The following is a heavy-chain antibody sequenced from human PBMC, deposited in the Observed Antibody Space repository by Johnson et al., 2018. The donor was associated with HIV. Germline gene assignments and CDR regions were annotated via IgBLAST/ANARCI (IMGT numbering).Heavy chain of an antibody. CDR3: AKDTRYYDSSGYEDAFDI. Sequence: VQLVESGGGLVQPGRSLRLSCAASGFTFDDYAMHWVRQAPGKGLEWVSGISWNSGSVDYADSVKGRFTISRDNAKNSLYLQMNSLRTEDTAFYYCAKDTRYYDSSGYEDAFDIWGQGTMVTVSS. CDR2: ISWNSGSV. CDR1: GFTFDDYA. J-gene: IGHJ3*02. V-gene: IGHV3-9*01. D-gene: IGHD3-22*01.